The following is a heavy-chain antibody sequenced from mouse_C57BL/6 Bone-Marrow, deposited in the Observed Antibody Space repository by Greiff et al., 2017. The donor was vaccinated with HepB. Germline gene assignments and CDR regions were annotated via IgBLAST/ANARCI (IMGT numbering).Heavy chain of an antibody. V-gene: IGHV1-81*01. Sequence: QVQLKQSGAELARPGASVKLSCKASGYTFTSYGISWVKQRTGQGLEWIGEIYPRSGNTYYNEKFKGKATLTADKSSSTAYMELRSLTSEDSAVYFCARAYYYGRIDYWGQGTTLTVSS. CDR3: ARAYYYGRIDY. D-gene: IGHD1-1*01. J-gene: IGHJ2*01. CDR2: IYPRSGNT. CDR1: GYTFTSYG.